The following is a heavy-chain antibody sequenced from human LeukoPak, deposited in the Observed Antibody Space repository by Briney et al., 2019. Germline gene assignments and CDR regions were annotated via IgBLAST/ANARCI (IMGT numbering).Heavy chain of an antibody. CDR1: GGSISSYY. J-gene: IGHJ6*03. CDR3: TRVRSSGWLKPFMDV. D-gene: IGHD6-19*01. V-gene: IGHV4-59*01. CDR2: IYYSGST. Sequence: SETLSLTCTVSGGSISSYYWSWIRQPPGKGLEWIGYIYYSGSTNYNPSLKSRVTISVDTSKKQFSLKLSSVTAADTAVYYCTRVRSSGWLKPFMDVWGKGTTVTISS.